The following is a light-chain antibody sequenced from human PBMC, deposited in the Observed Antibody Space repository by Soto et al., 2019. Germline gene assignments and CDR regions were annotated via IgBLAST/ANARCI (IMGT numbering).Light chain of an antibody. V-gene: IGKV3-20*01. CDR2: GAS. CDR3: QQYAGSPWT. J-gene: IGKJ1*01. Sequence: EIVLTQSPGTLSLSPGERATLSCRASQSVVSYLAWYQQKPGQAPRPLMYGASTRATGIPDRFSGSGSGTDFTLTISRLEPEDFAVYYCQQYAGSPWTFGQGTKVDI. CDR1: QSVVSY.